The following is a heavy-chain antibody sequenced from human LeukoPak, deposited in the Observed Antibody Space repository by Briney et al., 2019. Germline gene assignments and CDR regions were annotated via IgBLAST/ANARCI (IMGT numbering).Heavy chain of an antibody. CDR1: VDSITISSYY. CDR3: ARTQFGTTMVRGAY. D-gene: IGHD3-10*01. Sequence: PSETLSLTCTLPVDSITISSYYWGWIRQPPGRGLEWFGSIYYSGSTYYNPSLKSRVTISVDTSKNQFSLKLSSVTAADTAVYYCARTQFGTTMVRGAYWGQGTLVTVSS. V-gene: IGHV4-39*07. J-gene: IGHJ4*02. CDR2: IYYSGST.